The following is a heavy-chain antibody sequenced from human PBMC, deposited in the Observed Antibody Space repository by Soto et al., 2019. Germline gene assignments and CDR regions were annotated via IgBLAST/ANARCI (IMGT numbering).Heavy chain of an antibody. CDR2: FDPEDGET. CDR1: GYTLTELS. Sequence: ASVKVSCKVSGYTLTELSMHWVRQAPGKGLEWMGGFDPEDGETIYAQKFQGRVTTTEDTSTDTAYMELSSLRSEDTAVYYCATSSLFYYDSSGPMYWGQGTLVTVSS. D-gene: IGHD3-22*01. J-gene: IGHJ4*02. CDR3: ATSSLFYYDSSGPMY. V-gene: IGHV1-24*01.